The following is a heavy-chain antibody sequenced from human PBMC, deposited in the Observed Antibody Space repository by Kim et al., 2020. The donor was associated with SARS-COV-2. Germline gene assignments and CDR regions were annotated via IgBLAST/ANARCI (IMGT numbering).Heavy chain of an antibody. J-gene: IGHJ4*02. V-gene: IGHV3-30-3*01. CDR1: GFTFSSYA. CDR3: ACSSMVRGVTIGGLDY. CDR2: ISYDGSNK. D-gene: IGHD3-10*01. Sequence: GGSLRLSCAASGFTFSSYAMHWVRQAPGKGLEWVAVISYDGSNKYYADSVKGRFTISRDNSKNTLYLQMNSLRAEDTAVYYCACSSMVRGVTIGGLDYWGQGTLVTVSS.